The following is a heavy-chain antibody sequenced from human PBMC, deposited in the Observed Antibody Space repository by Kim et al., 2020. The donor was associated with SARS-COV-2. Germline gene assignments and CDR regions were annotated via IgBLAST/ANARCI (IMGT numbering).Heavy chain of an antibody. CDR3: ARGGIAVAGTGIDV. J-gene: IGHJ6*02. D-gene: IGHD6-19*01. V-gene: IGHV3-11*06. CDR2: ISSSSSYT. CDR1: GFTFSDYY. Sequence: GGSLRLSCAASGFTFSDYYMSWIRQAPGKGLEWVSYISSSSSYTNYADSVKGRFTISRDNAKNSLYLQMNSLRAEDTAVYYCARGGIAVAGTGIDVWGQGTTVTVSS.